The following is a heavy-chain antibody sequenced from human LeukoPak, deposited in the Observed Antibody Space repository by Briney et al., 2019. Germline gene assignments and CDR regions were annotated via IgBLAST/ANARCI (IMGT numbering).Heavy chain of an antibody. D-gene: IGHD3-16*01. V-gene: IGHV1-46*01. CDR1: GYTFTSYY. J-gene: IGHJ5*02. Sequence: ASVKVSCKASGYTFTSYYIHWVRQAPGQGLEWMGIINPSGGSTYYTQKFQGRLTLTRDLSTSTDYMELSSLRSDDTAVYFCARDTSEGDYAWWFDPWGQGTLVTVAS. CDR2: INPSGGST. CDR3: ARDTSEGDYAWWFDP.